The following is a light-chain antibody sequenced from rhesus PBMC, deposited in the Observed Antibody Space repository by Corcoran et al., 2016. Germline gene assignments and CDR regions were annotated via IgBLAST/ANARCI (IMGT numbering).Light chain of an antibody. Sequence: DIQMTQSPSSLSASVGDRVTITCRASQGITNDLAWYQQKPGETPKILIYEASSLQSGIPSRLSGSGFGTDFTLTLSSLQSEDFATYYGQHYYSTPPTFGQGTKVEIK. CDR2: EAS. CDR3: QHYYSTPPT. CDR1: QGITND. V-gene: IGKV1-25*01. J-gene: IGKJ1*01.